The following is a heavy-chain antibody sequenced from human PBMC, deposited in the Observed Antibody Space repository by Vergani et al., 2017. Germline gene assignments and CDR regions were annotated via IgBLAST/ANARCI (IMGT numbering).Heavy chain of an antibody. J-gene: IGHJ5*02. CDR3: AGCYGDYVRGNWFDP. CDR1: GGSFSGYY. D-gene: IGHD4-17*01. Sequence: QVQLQQWGAGLLKPSETLSLTCAVYGGSFSGYYWSWIRQPPGKGLEWIGDINHSGSTNYNPSLKSRVTISVDTSKNQFALKLSSVTAADTAVYYCAGCYGDYVRGNWFDPWGQGTLVTVSS. V-gene: IGHV4-34*01. CDR2: INHSGST.